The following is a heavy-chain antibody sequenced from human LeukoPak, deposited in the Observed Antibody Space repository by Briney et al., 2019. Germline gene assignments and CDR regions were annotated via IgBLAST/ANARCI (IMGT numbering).Heavy chain of an antibody. J-gene: IGHJ4*02. CDR1: GGSFSGYY. V-gene: IGHV4-34*01. CDR3: ADSTALGTPFDY. CDR2: INHSGST. D-gene: IGHD5-18*01. Sequence: SETLSLTCAVYGGSFSGYYWSWIRQPPGKRLEWIGEINHSGSTNYNPPLKSRVTISVDTSKNQFSLKLSSVTAADTAVYYCADSTALGTPFDYWGQGTLVTVSS.